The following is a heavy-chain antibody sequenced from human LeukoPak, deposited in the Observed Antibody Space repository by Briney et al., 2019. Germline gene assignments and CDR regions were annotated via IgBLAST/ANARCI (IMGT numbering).Heavy chain of an antibody. CDR2: ISVSGDST. CDR1: GFTFNTYA. D-gene: IGHD3-22*01. J-gene: IGHJ4*02. Sequence: GGSLRLSCAASGFTFNTYAMSWVRQAPGEGLEWVSTISVSGDSTYYADSVKGRFTISRDNSKNTLYLQMNSLRAEDTAVYYCASLGYYYSGDCWRQGTLVSVPS. CDR3: ASLGYYYSGDC. V-gene: IGHV3-23*01.